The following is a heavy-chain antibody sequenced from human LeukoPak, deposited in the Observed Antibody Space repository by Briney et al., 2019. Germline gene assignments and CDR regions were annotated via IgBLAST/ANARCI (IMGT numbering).Heavy chain of an antibody. J-gene: IGHJ6*03. Sequence: PGGSLRLSCAASGFTFSSYGMHWVRQAPGKGLEWVAVIWYDGSNKQYADSVKGRFTISRDNSKNTLYLQMNNLRAEDTAEYYCARGAKGYYYYYMDVWGKGTTVTVSS. CDR3: ARGAKGYYYYYMDV. D-gene: IGHD3-16*01. CDR1: GFTFSSYG. V-gene: IGHV3-33*01. CDR2: IWYDGSNK.